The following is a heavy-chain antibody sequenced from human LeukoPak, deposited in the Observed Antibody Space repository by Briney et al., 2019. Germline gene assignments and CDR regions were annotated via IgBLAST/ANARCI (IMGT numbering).Heavy chain of an antibody. D-gene: IGHD4-17*01. CDR3: TRDTGTTGEVKFDP. CDR1: GGSISSYY. V-gene: IGHV4-59*12. J-gene: IGHJ5*02. CDR2: IYYSGST. Sequence: SETLSLTCTVSGGSISSYYWSWIRQPPGKGLEWIGYIYYSGSTNYNPSLKSRVTMSVDTSKSQFSLNLMSVTAADTAVYYCTRDTGTTGEVKFDPWGQGTLVTVSS.